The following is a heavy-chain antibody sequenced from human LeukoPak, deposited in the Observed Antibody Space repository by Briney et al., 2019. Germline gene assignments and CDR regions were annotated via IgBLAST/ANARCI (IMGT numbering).Heavy chain of an antibody. CDR3: AKDSGTGYYDSSGYYHDAFDI. CDR2: ISYDGSNK. Sequence: GGSLRLSCAASGFTFSSYGMHWVRQAPGKGLEWVAVISYDGSNKYYADSVKGRFTISRDNSKNTLYLQMNSLRAEDTAVYYCAKDSGTGYYDSSGYYHDAFDIWGQGTMVTVSS. D-gene: IGHD3-22*01. V-gene: IGHV3-30*18. CDR1: GFTFSSYG. J-gene: IGHJ3*02.